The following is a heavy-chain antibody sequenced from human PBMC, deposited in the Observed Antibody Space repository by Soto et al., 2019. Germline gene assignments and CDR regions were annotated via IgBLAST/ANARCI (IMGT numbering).Heavy chain of an antibody. Sequence: QVQLVESGGGVVKPGRSLRLSCAASGFTFSSYAMHWVRQAPGKGLEWVAVISYDGSNKYYADSVKGRFTISRDNSKNTVYLQMNSLRGEDTAVYFCARDSYRWLQLVDYWGQGTLVTVSS. CDR2: ISYDGSNK. CDR1: GFTFSSYA. CDR3: ARDSYRWLQLVDY. D-gene: IGHD5-12*01. J-gene: IGHJ4*02. V-gene: IGHV3-30-3*01.